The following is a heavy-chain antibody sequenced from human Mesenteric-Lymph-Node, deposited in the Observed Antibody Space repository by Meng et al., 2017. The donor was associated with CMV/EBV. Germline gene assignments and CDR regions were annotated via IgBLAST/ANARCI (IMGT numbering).Heavy chain of an antibody. J-gene: IGHJ4*02. CDR2: IYSGGNT. V-gene: IGHV3-53*01. CDR3: ARSRFTNTATGAFDY. D-gene: IGHD7-27*01. Sequence: GESLKISCAASGFTFRTYTMNWVRQAPGKGLEWVSVIYSGGNTYYADSVKGRFTISRDNSKNTLYLHMNSLRAEDTAVYYCARSRFTNTATGAFDYWGQGTLVTVSS. CDR1: GFTFRTYT.